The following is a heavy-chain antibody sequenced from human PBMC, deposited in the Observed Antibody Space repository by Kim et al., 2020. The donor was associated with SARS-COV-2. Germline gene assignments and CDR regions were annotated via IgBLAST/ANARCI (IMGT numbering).Heavy chain of an antibody. V-gene: IGHV3-7*01. CDR3: ARVGVYYDFWSGRRGGYYDYYYMDV. J-gene: IGHJ6*03. CDR2: IKQDGSEK. D-gene: IGHD3-3*01. Sequence: GGSLRLSCAASGFTFSSYWMSWVRQAPGKGLEWVANIKQDGSEKYYVDSVKGRFTISRDNAKNSLYLQMNSLRAEDTAVYYCARVGVYYDFWSGRRGGYYDYYYMDVWGKGTTATVS. CDR1: GFTFSSYW.